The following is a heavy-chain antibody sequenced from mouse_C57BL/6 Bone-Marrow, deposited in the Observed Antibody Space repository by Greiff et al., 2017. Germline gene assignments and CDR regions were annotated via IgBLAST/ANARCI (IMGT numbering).Heavy chain of an antibody. CDR2: INPNNGGT. CDR3: ARKGTVYGSISYYAMDY. Sequence: EVQLQQSGPELVKPGASVKIPCKASGYTFTDYNMDWVKQSHGKSLEWIGDINPNNGGTIYNQKFKGKATLTVDKSSSTAYMELRSLTSEDTAVYYCARKGTVYGSISYYAMDYWGQGTSVTVSS. J-gene: IGHJ4*01. CDR1: GYTFTDYN. D-gene: IGHD1-1*01. V-gene: IGHV1-18*01.